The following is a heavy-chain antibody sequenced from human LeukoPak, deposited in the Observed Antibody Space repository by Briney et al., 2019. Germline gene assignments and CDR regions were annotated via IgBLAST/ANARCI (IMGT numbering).Heavy chain of an antibody. Sequence: GGSLRPSCSASGFTFSSYEMNWVRQAPGKGLEWVSSISSRAGTIYYADSVKGRFTISRDNAKNSLYLQMNSLRAEDTAVYYCARVGALSSSWLLYWGQGTLVTVSS. D-gene: IGHD6-13*01. J-gene: IGHJ4*02. V-gene: IGHV3-48*03. CDR3: ARVGALSSSWLLY. CDR1: GFTFSSYE. CDR2: ISSRAGTI.